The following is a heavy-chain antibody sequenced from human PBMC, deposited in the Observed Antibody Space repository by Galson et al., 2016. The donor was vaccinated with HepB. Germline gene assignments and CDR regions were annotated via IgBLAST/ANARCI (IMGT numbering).Heavy chain of an antibody. V-gene: IGHV6-1*01. CDR3: ARRGSKEKGYFDL. Sequence: AISGDSASSNSVTWNWIRQSPSRGLEWLGRTYYRSKWYNDYAVSVKSRMTINPDTSKIQFPLQLNSVTPEDTAVYYCARRGSKEKGYFDLWGRGTLVTVSS. D-gene: IGHD6-13*01. CDR2: TYYRSKWYN. CDR1: GDSASSNSVT. J-gene: IGHJ2*01.